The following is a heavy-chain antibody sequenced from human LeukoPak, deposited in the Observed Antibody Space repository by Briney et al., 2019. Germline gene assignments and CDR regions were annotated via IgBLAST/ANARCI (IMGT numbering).Heavy chain of an antibody. CDR3: TRDYRRNYITLFGHNWYDP. CDR2: ISAYNGNT. V-gene: IGHV1-18*01. J-gene: IGHJ5*02. Sequence: ASVKVSCKASGYTFTSYGLSWVRQAPGQGLEWMGWISAYNGNTNYAQKLQGSVTMTTDTSTSTAYMEQRSLRSDDTAVYYCTRDYRRNYITLFGHNWYDPWGQGTLVTVSS. D-gene: IGHD3-3*01. CDR1: GYTFTSYG.